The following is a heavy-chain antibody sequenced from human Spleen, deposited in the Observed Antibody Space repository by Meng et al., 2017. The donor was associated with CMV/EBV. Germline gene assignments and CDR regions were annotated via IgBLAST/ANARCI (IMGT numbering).Heavy chain of an antibody. CDR2: IYSGGST. V-gene: IGHV3-53*01. J-gene: IGHJ2*01. D-gene: IGHD2-2*01. CDR1: GFTVSSNY. Sequence: GGSLRLSCAASGFTVSSNYMSWVRQAPGKGLEWVSVIYSGGSTYYADSVKGRFTISRDNSKNTLYLQMNSLRAEDTAVYYCARDSCSSTSCYPHWYFDLWGRGTLVTVSS. CDR3: ARDSCSSTSCYPHWYFDL.